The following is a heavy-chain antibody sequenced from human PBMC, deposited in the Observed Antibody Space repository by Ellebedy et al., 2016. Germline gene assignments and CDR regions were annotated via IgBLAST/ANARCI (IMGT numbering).Heavy chain of an antibody. CDR3: VYCSGSYLEGFDY. D-gene: IGHD1-26*01. CDR1: GFTVSNKY. J-gene: IGHJ4*02. V-gene: IGHV3-53*01. Sequence: GGSLRLSCAASGFTVSNKYMGWVRQAPGKGLEWVSIIYTGGSTYYADSVKGRFTISRDNSKNTLNLQMNSLRAEDTAVYYCVYCSGSYLEGFDYWGQGTLVTVSS. CDR2: IYTGGST.